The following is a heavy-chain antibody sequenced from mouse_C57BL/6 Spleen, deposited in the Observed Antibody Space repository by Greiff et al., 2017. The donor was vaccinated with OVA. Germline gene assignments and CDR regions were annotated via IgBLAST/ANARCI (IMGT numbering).Heavy chain of an antibody. V-gene: IGHV2-6*03. CDR3: ARAYYSNYVGAMDY. J-gene: IGHJ4*01. CDR2: IWSDGST. Sequence: VKLVESGPGLVAPSQSLSITCTVSGFSLTSYGVHWVRQPPGKGLEWLVVIWSDGSTTYNSALKSRLSISKDNSKSQVFLKMNSLQTDDTAMYYCARAYYSNYVGAMDYWGQGTSVTVSS. CDR1: GFSLTSYG. D-gene: IGHD2-5*01.